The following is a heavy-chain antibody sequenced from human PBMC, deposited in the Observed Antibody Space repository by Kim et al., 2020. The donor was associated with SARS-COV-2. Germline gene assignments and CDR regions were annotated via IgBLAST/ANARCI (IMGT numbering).Heavy chain of an antibody. CDR2: INHSGST. D-gene: IGHD3-10*01. CDR1: GGSFSGYY. CDR3: ARRLLWFGEPPIDY. Sequence: SETLSLTCAAYGGSFSGYYWSWIRQPPGKGLEWIGEINHSGSTNYNPSLKSRVTTSVDTSKNQFSLKQSSVTAADTAVYYCARRLLWFGEPPIDYWGQGTLVTVSS. J-gene: IGHJ4*02. V-gene: IGHV4-34*01.